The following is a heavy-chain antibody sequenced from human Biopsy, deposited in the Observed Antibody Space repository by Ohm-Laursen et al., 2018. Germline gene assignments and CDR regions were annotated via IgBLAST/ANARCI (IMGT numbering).Heavy chain of an antibody. CDR2: IYPNSGNT. J-gene: IGHJ4*02. D-gene: IGHD3-3*01. CDR1: GDAFLGYY. CDR3: ARDLLEWSLPS. V-gene: IGHV1-2*02. Sequence: ATVKISCKASGDAFLGYYLHWVRQAPGQGLEWMGSIYPNSGNTDFAQKFQGRVSMTRDTSVSTAYLELSSLRSDDTAIYYCARDLLEWSLPSWGQGTLVTVSS.